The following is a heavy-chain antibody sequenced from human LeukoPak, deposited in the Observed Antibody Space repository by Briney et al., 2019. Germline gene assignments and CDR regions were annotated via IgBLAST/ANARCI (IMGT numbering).Heavy chain of an antibody. CDR1: GVSISSGGYY. J-gene: IGHJ4*02. CDR3: AGYSSGWTN. CDR2: IYHSGST. D-gene: IGHD6-19*01. Sequence: SETLSLTCTVSGVSISSGGYYWSWLRQPPGKGLEWIGYIYHSGSTYYNPSLKSRVTISVDRSKNQFSLKLSSVTAADTAVYYCAGYSSGWTNWGQGTLVTVSS. V-gene: IGHV4-30-2*01.